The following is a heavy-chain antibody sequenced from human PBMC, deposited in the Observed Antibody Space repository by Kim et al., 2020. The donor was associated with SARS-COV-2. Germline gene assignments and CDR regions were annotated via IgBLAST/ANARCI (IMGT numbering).Heavy chain of an antibody. J-gene: IGHJ3*01. Sequence: DYTQKFQGRITMAKDTSMKTACMEVSSLTSEDTAVDYCARAGWLRGGAFDLWGQGTLVTVSS. V-gene: IGHV1-8*01. CDR3: ARAGWLRGGAFDL. D-gene: IGHD5-12*01.